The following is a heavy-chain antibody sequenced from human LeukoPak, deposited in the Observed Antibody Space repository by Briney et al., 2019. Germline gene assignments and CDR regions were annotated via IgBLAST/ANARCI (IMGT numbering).Heavy chain of an antibody. D-gene: IGHD3-10*01. CDR1: GGSLSRYY. CDR3: ARGLLWFEGTDAFDI. V-gene: IGHV4-4*07. CDR2: IYTSGST. Sequence: PSETLSLTCTDPGGSLSRYYWSWIRQPAGKGLEWIGRIYTSGSTNYNPSLKSRVTMSVDTSKNQFSLKLSAVTAADTAVYYCARGLLWFEGTDAFDIWGQGTMVTVSS. J-gene: IGHJ3*02.